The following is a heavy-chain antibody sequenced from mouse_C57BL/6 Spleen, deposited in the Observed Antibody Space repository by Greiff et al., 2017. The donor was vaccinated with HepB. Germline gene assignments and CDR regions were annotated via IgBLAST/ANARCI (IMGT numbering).Heavy chain of an antibody. CDR2: IYPGSGST. J-gene: IGHJ2*01. Sequence: QVQLQQSGAELVKPGASVKMSCKASGYTFTSYWITWVKQRPGQGLEWIGDIYPGSGSTNYNEKFKSKATLTVDTSSSTAYMQLSSLTSEDSAVYECARGEFTTVVDYWGQGTTLTVSS. CDR3: ARGEFTTVVDY. D-gene: IGHD1-1*01. CDR1: GYTFTSYW. V-gene: IGHV1-55*01.